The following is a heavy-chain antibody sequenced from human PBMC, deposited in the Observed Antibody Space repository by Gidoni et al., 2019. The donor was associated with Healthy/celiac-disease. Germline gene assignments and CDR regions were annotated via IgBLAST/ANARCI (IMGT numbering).Heavy chain of an antibody. CDR2: IYYSGST. Sequence: QVQLQESGPGLVKPSETLSLTCTVSGGSISSYYWSWIRQPPGKGLEWIGYIYYSGSTNYNPPLKSRVTISVDTSKNQFSLKLSSVTAADTAVYYCARTSQLSGLFDYWGQGTLVTVSS. CDR3: ARTSQLSGLFDY. CDR1: GGSISSYY. V-gene: IGHV4-59*01. J-gene: IGHJ4*02. D-gene: IGHD6-6*01.